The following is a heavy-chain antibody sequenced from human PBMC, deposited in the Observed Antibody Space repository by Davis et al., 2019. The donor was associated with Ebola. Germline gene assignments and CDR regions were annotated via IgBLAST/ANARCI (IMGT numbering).Heavy chain of an antibody. CDR1: GVSFSGYY. CDR2: INHSGST. D-gene: IGHD3-10*01. CDR3: ARLAMVQGVNYYYYGMDV. V-gene: IGHV4-34*01. J-gene: IGHJ6*02. Sequence: MPSETLSLTCAVYGVSFSGYYWSWIRQPPGKGLEWIGEINHSGSTNYNPSLKSRVTISVDTSKNQFSLKLSSVTAADTAVYYCARLAMVQGVNYYYYGMDVWGQGTTVTVSS.